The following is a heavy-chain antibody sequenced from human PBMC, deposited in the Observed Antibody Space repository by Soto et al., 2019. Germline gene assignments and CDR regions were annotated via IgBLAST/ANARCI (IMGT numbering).Heavy chain of an antibody. CDR2: INAGNGNT. CDR3: ATSPLVTTDYFDY. D-gene: IGHD1-1*01. J-gene: IGHJ4*02. Sequence: ASVKVSCKASGYTFTSYAMHWVRQAPGQRLEWMGRINAGNGNTKYSQKFQGRVTITTGKSASTAYMELSSLRSEDTAVYYCATSPLVTTDYFDYWGQGTLVTVSS. V-gene: IGHV1-3*01. CDR1: GYTFTSYA.